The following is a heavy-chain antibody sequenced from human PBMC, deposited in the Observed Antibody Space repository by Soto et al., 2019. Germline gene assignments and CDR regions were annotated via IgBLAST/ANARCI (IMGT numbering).Heavy chain of an antibody. CDR3: ASTGPVAGAGLFDY. J-gene: IGHJ4*02. CDR1: GGTFSSYA. CDR2: IIPIFGTA. V-gene: IGHV1-69*01. Sequence: QVQLVQSGAEVKKPGSSVKVSCKASGGTFSSYAISWVRQAPGQGLEWMGGIIPIFGTANYAQKFQGGVTITADDATSTAYMELSSLRSGDTAVYDGASTGPVAGAGLFDYWGQGTLVTVSS. D-gene: IGHD6-19*01.